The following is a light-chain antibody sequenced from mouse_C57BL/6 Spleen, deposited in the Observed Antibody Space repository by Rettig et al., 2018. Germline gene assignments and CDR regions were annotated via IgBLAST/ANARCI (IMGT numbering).Light chain of an antibody. Sequence: ASNRYTGVPDRFTGSGYGTDFTFTISTVQAEDLAVYFCQQDYSSPYTFGGGTKLEIK. CDR2: AS. J-gene: IGKJ2*01. V-gene: IGKV6-32*01. CDR3: QQDYSSPYT.